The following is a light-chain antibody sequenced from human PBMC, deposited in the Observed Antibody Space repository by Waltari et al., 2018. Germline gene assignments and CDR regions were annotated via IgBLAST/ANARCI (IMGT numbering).Light chain of an antibody. Sequence: DIQMTLSPSSLSASVGDTVTIRCRASQNIRTYLNWYQQKPGRAPRILIYAASSLHSGVPSRFSGSGSGTDFTLTISSLQPEDFATYYCQQTVTTPPEFTFGLGTKLQIK. J-gene: IGKJ2*01. V-gene: IGKV1-39*01. CDR3: QQTVTTPPEFT. CDR1: QNIRTY. CDR2: AAS.